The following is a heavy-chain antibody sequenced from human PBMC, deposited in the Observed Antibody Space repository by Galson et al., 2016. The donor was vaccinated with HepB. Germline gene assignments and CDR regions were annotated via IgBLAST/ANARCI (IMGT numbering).Heavy chain of an antibody. Sequence: SLRLSCAASGFTLSSSCMSWVRQAPGKGLEWVSTIYTGGTTYYADSVKGRFTISRDSSKNALHLQMNSLRAEDTAMYYCARTNDLSSGYRWFDPWGQGTLVTASS. CDR1: GFTLSSSC. CDR2: IYTGGTT. J-gene: IGHJ5*02. CDR3: ARTNDLSSGYRWFDP. D-gene: IGHD3-3*01. V-gene: IGHV3-66*01.